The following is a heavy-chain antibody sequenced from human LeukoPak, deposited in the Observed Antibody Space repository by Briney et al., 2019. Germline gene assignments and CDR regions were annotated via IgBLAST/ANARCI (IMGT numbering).Heavy chain of an antibody. V-gene: IGHV3-7*01. CDR1: GFTLCTDW. CDR2: IRQDGSEK. Sequence: GRTLRLSCAASGFTLCTDWISWGRQAPGRGLEGVTNIRQDGSEKDYVDPVKARFTIPRHNAQHTMYPHMHCLGSEDTAVTYCAVPRCCGTGSYYSYWGQGTLVTVSS. J-gene: IGHJ4*02. D-gene: IGHD3-10*01. CDR3: AVPRCCGTGSYYSY.